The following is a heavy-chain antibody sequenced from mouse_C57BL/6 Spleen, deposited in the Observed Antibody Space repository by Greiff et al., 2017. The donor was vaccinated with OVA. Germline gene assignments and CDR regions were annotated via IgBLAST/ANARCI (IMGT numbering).Heavy chain of an antibody. Sequence: VQLKESGGGLVKPGGSLKLSCAASGFTFSSYTMSWVRQTPEKRLEWVATISGGGGNTYYPDSVKGRFTISRDNAKNTLYLQMSSLRSEDTALYYCARQDYYGSRGDYWGQGTTLTVSS. CDR2: ISGGGGNT. CDR1: GFTFSSYT. J-gene: IGHJ2*01. V-gene: IGHV5-9*01. D-gene: IGHD1-1*01. CDR3: ARQDYYGSRGDY.